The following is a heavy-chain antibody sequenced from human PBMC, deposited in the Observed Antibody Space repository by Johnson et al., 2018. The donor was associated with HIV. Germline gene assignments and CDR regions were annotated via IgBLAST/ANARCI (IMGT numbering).Heavy chain of an antibody. CDR3: ARAREVYYLDAFDI. CDR1: GFTFSSYA. Sequence: MQLVESGGGLVQPGGSLRLSCAASGFTFSSYAMSWVRQAPGKGLEWVSAISSSGSTIYYADSVKGRFTISRDNAKNSLYLQMNSLRAEDTAVYYCARAREVYYLDAFDIWGQGTMVTVSS. CDR2: ISSSGSTI. J-gene: IGHJ3*02. V-gene: IGHV3-48*04. D-gene: IGHD3-22*01.